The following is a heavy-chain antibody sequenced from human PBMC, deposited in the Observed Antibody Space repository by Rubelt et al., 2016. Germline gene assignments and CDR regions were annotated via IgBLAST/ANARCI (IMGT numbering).Heavy chain of an antibody. J-gene: IGHJ4*02. CDR2: IYSGGRT. Sequence: VQLQESGPGLVRPSETLSLTCHVSGYPIRSGYYWGWIRQAPGKGLEWVSVIYSGGRTYYADSVKGRFTISRDNSKNTLHRQMNSRRVEETAVDYCAGDERGIDDWGQGTLVTVSS. V-gene: IGHV3-66*01. CDR1: GYPIRSGYY. CDR3: AGDERGIDD.